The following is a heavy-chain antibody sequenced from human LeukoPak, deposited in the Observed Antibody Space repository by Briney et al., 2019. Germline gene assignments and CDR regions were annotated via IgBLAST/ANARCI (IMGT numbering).Heavy chain of an antibody. J-gene: IGHJ6*02. V-gene: IGHV2-70*11. CDR2: IDWDDDK. Sequence: SGPALVKPTQTLTLTCTFSGFSLSTSGMCVSWIRQPPGKALEWLARIDWDDDKYYSTSLKTRLTISKDTSKNQVVLTMTNMDPVGTATYYCARTATIAAAGVYYYYGMDVWGQGTTVTVSS. D-gene: IGHD6-13*01. CDR3: ARTATIAAAGVYYYYGMDV. CDR1: GFSLSTSGMC.